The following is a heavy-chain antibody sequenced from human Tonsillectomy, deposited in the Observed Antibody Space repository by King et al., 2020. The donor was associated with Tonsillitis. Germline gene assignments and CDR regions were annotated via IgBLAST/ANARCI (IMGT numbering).Heavy chain of an antibody. D-gene: IGHD3-10*01. CDR2: INPDGSYT. J-gene: IGHJ4*02. CDR1: GFTFSNYW. CDR3: VGEGFGEL. V-gene: IGHV3-74*01. Sequence: VQLVESGGGSSQPGGSLRLSCAASGFTFSNYWMHWARQAPGKGLEWVSRINPDGSYTNHVDSVKGRFTISRDNAKNTLYMQIYRLRAEDTALYYCVGEGFGELWGQGTLVTVSS.